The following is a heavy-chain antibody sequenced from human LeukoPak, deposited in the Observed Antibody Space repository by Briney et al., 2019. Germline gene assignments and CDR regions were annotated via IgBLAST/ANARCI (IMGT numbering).Heavy chain of an antibody. CDR3: ARGYGGNPSVIGY. Sequence: SETLSLTCTVSGYSISSGYYWGWIRQPPGKGLEWIGSIYHSGCTYYNPSLKSRVTISVDTSKNQFSLKLSSVTAADTAVYYCARGYGGNPSVIGYWGQGTLVTVFS. V-gene: IGHV4-38-2*02. CDR1: GYSISSGYY. J-gene: IGHJ4*02. CDR2: IYHSGCT. D-gene: IGHD4-23*01.